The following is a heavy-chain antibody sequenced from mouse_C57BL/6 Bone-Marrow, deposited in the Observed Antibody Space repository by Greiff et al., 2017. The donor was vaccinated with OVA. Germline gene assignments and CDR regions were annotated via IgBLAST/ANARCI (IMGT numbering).Heavy chain of an antibody. J-gene: IGHJ4*01. CDR2: INPNNGGT. V-gene: IGHV1-26*01. D-gene: IGHD2-1*01. Sequence: EVKLVESGPELVKPGASVKISCKASGYTFTDYYMNWVKQSHGKSLEWIGDINPNNGGTSYNQKFKGKATLTVDKSSSTAYMELRSLTSEDSAVYYCARSLLGDYYAMDYWGQGTSVTVSS. CDR3: ARSLLGDYYAMDY. CDR1: GYTFTDYY.